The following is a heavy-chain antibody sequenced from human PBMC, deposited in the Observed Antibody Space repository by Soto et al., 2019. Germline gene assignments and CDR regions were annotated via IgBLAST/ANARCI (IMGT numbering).Heavy chain of an antibody. D-gene: IGHD3-10*01. Sequence: SETLSLTCTVSGGSISNFYWSWIRQPPGKGLEWIGYIYYSGTTFYNPSLNSRVTISIDTSKNQFSLKLNSVTAADTAVYYCARESYYGSGATGVDYWGLGTLVTVSS. CDR2: IYYSGTT. J-gene: IGHJ4*02. CDR3: ARESYYGSGATGVDY. V-gene: IGHV4-59*01. CDR1: GGSISNFY.